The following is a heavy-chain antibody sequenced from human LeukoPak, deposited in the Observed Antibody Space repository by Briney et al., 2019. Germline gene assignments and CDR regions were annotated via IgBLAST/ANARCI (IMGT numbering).Heavy chain of an antibody. V-gene: IGHV3-74*01. Sequence: GGSLRLSCAVSGFTFSSYWMHWVRQVPGKGLVWVSHINSDGRGTTSADSVKGRFTISRDNAKNTLYLQMNSLRAEDTAVYYCARDFSYGYDYWGQGTLLTVSS. J-gene: IGHJ4*02. CDR2: INSDGRGT. CDR1: GFTFSSYW. D-gene: IGHD5-18*01. CDR3: ARDFSYGYDY.